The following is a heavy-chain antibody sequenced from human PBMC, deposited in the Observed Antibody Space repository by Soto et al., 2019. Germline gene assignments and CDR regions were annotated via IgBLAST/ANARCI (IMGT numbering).Heavy chain of an antibody. J-gene: IGHJ6*02. CDR3: AREINMRVVVQNRGGMDV. D-gene: IGHD3-22*01. Sequence: SVKVSCKASGGTFSSYAISWVRQAPGQGLEWMGGIIPIFGTANYAQKFQGRVTITADKSTSTAYMELSSLRSEDTAVYYCAREINMRVVVQNRGGMDVWGQGTTVTVS. V-gene: IGHV1-69*06. CDR2: IIPIFGTA. CDR1: GGTFSSYA.